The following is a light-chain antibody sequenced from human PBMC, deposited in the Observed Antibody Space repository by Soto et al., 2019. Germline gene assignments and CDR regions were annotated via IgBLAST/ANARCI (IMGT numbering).Light chain of an antibody. J-gene: IGKJ5*01. Sequence: DIQMTQSPSTLSASVGDRVTITCRASQSISSWLAWYQQEPGKAPKLLIYKASSLESGVPSRFSGSGSGTEFTLTISSLQPDDSATYYCQKYSRLYTFGQGTRLEIK. V-gene: IGKV1-5*03. CDR3: QKYSRLYT. CDR1: QSISSW. CDR2: KAS.